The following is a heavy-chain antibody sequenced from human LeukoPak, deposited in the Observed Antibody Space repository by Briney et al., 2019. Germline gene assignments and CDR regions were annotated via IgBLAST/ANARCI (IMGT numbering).Heavy chain of an antibody. CDR3: ARVGGSMVRGPYFDY. CDR1: GFTFSSYA. CDR2: ISSSSSTI. J-gene: IGHJ4*02. V-gene: IGHV3-48*01. Sequence: GGSLRLSCAASGFTFSSYAMSWLRQAPGKGLEWVSYISSSSSTIYYADSVKGRFTISRDNANNSLYLQMNSLRAEDTAVYYCARVGGSMVRGPYFDYWGQGTLVTVSS. D-gene: IGHD3-10*01.